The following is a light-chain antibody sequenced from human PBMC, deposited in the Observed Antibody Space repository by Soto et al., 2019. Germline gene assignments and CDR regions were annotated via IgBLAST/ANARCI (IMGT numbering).Light chain of an antibody. J-gene: IGKJ4*01. Sequence: EIVLTQSPGTLSLSPGERVTLSCRAGQSVTSSYLAWYQQKPGQAPRLLIYEASSRATGIPDRFSGSGSGTDFTLTISRLELEDFAVYYCQQYGSSLLTFGGGTKVEIK. CDR3: QQYGSSLLT. CDR2: EAS. CDR1: QSVTSSY. V-gene: IGKV3-20*01.